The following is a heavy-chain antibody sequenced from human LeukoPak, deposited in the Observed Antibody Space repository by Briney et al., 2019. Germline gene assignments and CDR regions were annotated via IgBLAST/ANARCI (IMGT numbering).Heavy chain of an antibody. CDR3: ARDRSTTYYYGSGSYGDAFDI. CDR1: GDTFTSYY. Sequence: GASVKVSCKASGDTFTSYYMQWVRQAPGQGLEWMGIINPSGGSTSYAQKFQGRVTMTRDTSTSTVYMELSSLRSEDTAVYYCARDRSTTYYYGSGSYGDAFDIWGQGTMVTVSS. D-gene: IGHD3-10*01. V-gene: IGHV1-46*01. J-gene: IGHJ3*02. CDR2: INPSGGST.